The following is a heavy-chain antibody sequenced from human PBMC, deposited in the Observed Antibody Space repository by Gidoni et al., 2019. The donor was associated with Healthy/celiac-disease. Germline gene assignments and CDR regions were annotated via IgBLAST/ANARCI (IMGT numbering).Heavy chain of an antibody. CDR2: INAGNGNT. CDR1: GYTFTSYA. CDR3: AESFWSGYSGAFDI. Sequence: QVQLVQSGAAVKKPGASVKVSCKASGYTFTSYAMHWVRQAPGQRLEWMGWINAGNGNTKYSQKFQGRVTITRDTSASTAYMELSSLRSEDTAVYYCAESFWSGYSGAFDIWGQGTMVTVSS. J-gene: IGHJ3*02. V-gene: IGHV1-3*01. D-gene: IGHD3-3*01.